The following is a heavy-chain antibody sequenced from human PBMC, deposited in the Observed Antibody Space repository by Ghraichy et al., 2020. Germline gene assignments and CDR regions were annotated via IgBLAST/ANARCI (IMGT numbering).Heavy chain of an antibody. J-gene: IGHJ4*02. CDR2: INHSGST. V-gene: IGHV4-34*01. CDR3: ARGLPPGMTGYYFDY. D-gene: IGHD3-9*01. Sequence: SQTLSLTCAVYGGSFSGYYWSWIRQPPGKGLEWIGEINHSGSTNYNPSLKSRVTISVDTSKNQFSLTLSSVTAADTAVYYCARGLPPGMTGYYFDYWGQGTLVTVSS. CDR1: GGSFSGYY.